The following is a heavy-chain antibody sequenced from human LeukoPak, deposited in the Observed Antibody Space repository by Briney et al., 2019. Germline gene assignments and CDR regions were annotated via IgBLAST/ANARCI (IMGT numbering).Heavy chain of an antibody. D-gene: IGHD1-14*01. CDR1: GGSISSSSHY. J-gene: IGHJ5*02. CDR3: ARVLGTEFDP. V-gene: IGHV4-39*01. Sequence: SETLSLTCSVSGGSISSSSHYWGWVRQSPGKGLEWIGSIFYSGSTYYNPSLKSRVTISIDTSKNQFSLKLTSVTAADTAVYYCARVLGTEFDPWGQGTLVTVSS. CDR2: IFYSGST.